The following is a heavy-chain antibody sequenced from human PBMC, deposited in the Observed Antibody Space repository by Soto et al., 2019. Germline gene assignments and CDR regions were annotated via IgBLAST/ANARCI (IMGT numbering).Heavy chain of an antibody. Sequence: QVQLVQSGAEVKKPGSSVKVSCKASGGTFSSYAISWVRQAPGQGLEWMGGIIPIFGTANYAQKFQGRVTITADESTSTAYMELSSLRSDDTAVYYCARGQLRRVVVPAKMPHFDYWGQGTLVTVSS. CDR2: IIPIFGTA. V-gene: IGHV1-69*01. CDR3: ARGQLRRVVVPAKMPHFDY. D-gene: IGHD2-2*01. J-gene: IGHJ4*02. CDR1: GGTFSSYA.